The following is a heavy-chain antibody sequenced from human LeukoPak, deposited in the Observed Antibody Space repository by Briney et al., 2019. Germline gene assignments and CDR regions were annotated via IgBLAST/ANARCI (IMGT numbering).Heavy chain of an antibody. Sequence: SVKVSCKASGGTFISYAISWVRQAPGQGLEWMGRIIPIFGTAKYAQKFQGRVTITTDESTSTAYMDLSSLRSEDTAVYYCASYYYDSSGYYRSFDYWGQGTLVTVSS. J-gene: IGHJ4*02. V-gene: IGHV1-69*05. CDR3: ASYYYDSSGYYRSFDY. D-gene: IGHD3-22*01. CDR2: IIPIFGTA. CDR1: GGTFISYA.